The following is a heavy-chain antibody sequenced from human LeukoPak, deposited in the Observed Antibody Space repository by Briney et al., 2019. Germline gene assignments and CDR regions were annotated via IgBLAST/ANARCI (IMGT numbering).Heavy chain of an antibody. V-gene: IGHV1-69*01. J-gene: IGHJ4*02. CDR2: IIPIFGTA. D-gene: IGHD1-26*01. CDR1: GGTFSTYA. Sequence: GASVTVSCTASGGTFSTYAISWVRQAPGQGLEWMGGIIPIFGTANYAQKFQGRVTITADESTSTAYMELSSLRSEDTAMYYCARSMRASGSYIGGYWGQGTLVIVSS. CDR3: ARSMRASGSYIGGY.